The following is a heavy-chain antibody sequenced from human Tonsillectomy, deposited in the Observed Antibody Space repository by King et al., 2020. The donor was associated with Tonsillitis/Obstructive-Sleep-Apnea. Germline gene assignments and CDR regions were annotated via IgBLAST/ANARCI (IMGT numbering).Heavy chain of an antibody. CDR2: ISSNGGST. J-gene: IGHJ3*02. CDR1: AFTFSNYA. D-gene: IGHD3-9*01. Sequence: VQLVESGGGLVQPGGSLRLSCAASAFTFSNYAMHWVRQAPGKGLEYVSAISSNGGSTYYANSVKGRFTISRDNSKNTLYLQMGSLRAEDMAVYYCARAFSWDYDILTDYSPSAFDIWGLGTMVTVSS. CDR3: ARAFSWDYDILTDYSPSAFDI. V-gene: IGHV3-64*01.